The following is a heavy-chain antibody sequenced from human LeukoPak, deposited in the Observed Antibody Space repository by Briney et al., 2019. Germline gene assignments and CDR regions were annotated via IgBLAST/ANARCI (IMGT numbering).Heavy chain of an antibody. CDR3: ATDRERDPSVYYLV. Sequence: GGSLRLSCAASGFTFTDYAMSWVRQAPEKGLEWISTISDNGGETYYADSVKGRFAISRDNSKNTLFLQMNSLRAENSAVYYCATDRERDPSVYYLVGGQGTLITVSS. J-gene: IGHJ4*02. CDR1: GFTFTDYA. D-gene: IGHD3-22*01. V-gene: IGHV3-23*01. CDR2: ISDNGGET.